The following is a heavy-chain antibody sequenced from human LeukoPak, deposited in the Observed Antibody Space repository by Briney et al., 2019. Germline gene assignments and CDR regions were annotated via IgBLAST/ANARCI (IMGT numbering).Heavy chain of an antibody. V-gene: IGHV3-23*01. CDR3: VKDLTPSDVRWEFGS. CDR1: GFTFSNFA. CDR2: IYRAGTTK. D-gene: IGHD3-9*01. J-gene: IGHJ5*01. Sequence: GGSLRLSCAASGFTFSNFAMAWVRQSPGKGLEWVSAIYRAGTTKYYADSVRGRFTISRDNARDTLYLQMDSLRADDTAVYFCVKDLTPSDVRWEFGSWGQGTLVTVA.